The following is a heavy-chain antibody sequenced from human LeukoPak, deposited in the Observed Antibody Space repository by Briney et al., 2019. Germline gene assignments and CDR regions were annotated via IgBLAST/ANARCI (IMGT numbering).Heavy chain of an antibody. CDR3: ARGSRRLADFHY. J-gene: IGHJ4*02. CDR1: GDSISSSDYY. D-gene: IGHD1-26*01. CDR2: ISYSGST. V-gene: IGHV4-39*01. Sequence: SETLSLTCTVSGDSISSSDYYWGWIRQPPGKGLGWIGTISYSGSTYYNPSLQSRVTISVDTSKNQFSLELSSVTAADTAVYYCARGSRRLADFHYWGQGTLVTASS.